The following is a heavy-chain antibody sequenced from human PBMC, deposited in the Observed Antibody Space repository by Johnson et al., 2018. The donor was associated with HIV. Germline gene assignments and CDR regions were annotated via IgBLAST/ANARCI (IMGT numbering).Heavy chain of an antibody. D-gene: IGHD6-13*01. V-gene: IGHV3-30*03. J-gene: IGHJ3*02. CDR3: ARHKGQQYDTFDI. CDR1: QFSFSSYG. Sequence: VQLVESGGGVVQPGRSLRLSCAASQFSFSSYGMHWVRQAPGKGLEWVAGISFAGTKKYYAEFVKGRFTISRDNSKNTLYLQMNSLRAGDTAVYYCARHKGQQYDTFDIWGQGTMVTVSS. CDR2: ISFAGTKK.